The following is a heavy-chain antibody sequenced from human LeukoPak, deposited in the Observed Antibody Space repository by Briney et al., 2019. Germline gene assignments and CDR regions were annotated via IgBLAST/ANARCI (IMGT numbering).Heavy chain of an antibody. Sequence: GGSLRLSCAASGFTFSSYAMHWVRQAPGKGLEWVAVISYDGSNKYYADSVKGRFTISRDNSKNMLYLQMNSLRAEDTAVYYCARGGDIVVVPALLGDYWGQGTLVTVSS. CDR3: ARGGDIVVVPALLGDY. D-gene: IGHD2-2*01. CDR2: ISYDGSNK. J-gene: IGHJ4*02. CDR1: GFTFSSYA. V-gene: IGHV3-30-3*01.